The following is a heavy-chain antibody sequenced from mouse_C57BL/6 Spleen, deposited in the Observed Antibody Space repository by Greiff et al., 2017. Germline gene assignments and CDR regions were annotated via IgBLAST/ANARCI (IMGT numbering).Heavy chain of an antibody. CDR2: INPSNGGT. CDR3: ARRGIYYDYDEAWFAY. V-gene: IGHV1-53*01. CDR1: GYTFTSYW. D-gene: IGHD2-4*01. J-gene: IGHJ3*01. Sequence: QVQLQQPGTELVKPGASVKLSCKASGYTFTSYWMHWVKQRPGQGLEWIGNINPSNGGTNYNEKFKSKATLTVDKSSSTAYMQLSSLTSEDSAVYYCARRGIYYDYDEAWFAYWGQGTLVTVSA.